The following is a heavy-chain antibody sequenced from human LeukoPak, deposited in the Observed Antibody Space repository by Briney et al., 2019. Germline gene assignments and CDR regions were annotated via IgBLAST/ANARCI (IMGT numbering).Heavy chain of an antibody. D-gene: IGHD5-12*01. Sequence: GSLRLSCAASGFTFSSYGMHWVRQAPGKGLEWVAVIWYDGSNKYYADSVKGRFTISRDNSKNTLYLQMNSLRAEDTAVYYCAKSNGYDSFGAFDIWGQGTMVTVSS. V-gene: IGHV3-33*06. J-gene: IGHJ3*02. CDR1: GFTFSSYG. CDR2: IWYDGSNK. CDR3: AKSNGYDSFGAFDI.